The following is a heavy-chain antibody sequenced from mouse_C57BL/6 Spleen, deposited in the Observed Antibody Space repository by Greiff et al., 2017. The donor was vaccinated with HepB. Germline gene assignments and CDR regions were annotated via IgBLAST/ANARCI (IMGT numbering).Heavy chain of an antibody. D-gene: IGHD2-1*01. CDR1: GYTFTSYW. Sequence: QVQLQQPGAELVKPGASVKLSCKASGYTFTSYWMQWVKQRPGQGLEWIGEIDPSDSYTNYNQKFKGKATLTVDTSSSTAYMQLSSLTSEDSAVYYCARRRSTMGFFDYWGQGTTLTVSS. CDR3: ARRRSTMGFFDY. V-gene: IGHV1-50*01. CDR2: IDPSDSYT. J-gene: IGHJ2*01.